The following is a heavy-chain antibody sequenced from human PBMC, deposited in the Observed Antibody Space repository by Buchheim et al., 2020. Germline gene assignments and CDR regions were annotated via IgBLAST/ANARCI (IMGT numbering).Heavy chain of an antibody. CDR3: ASETFSTSRSSRVRWFDP. D-gene: IGHD2-2*01. J-gene: IGHJ5*02. Sequence: QVQLVESGGGVVQPGRSLRLSCAASGFTFSSYGMHWVRQAPGKGLEWVAGINNDGKSTIYADSVKGRFTISRDNAKNTLTLQMNSLRVEDTAVYYCASETFSTSRSSRVRWFDPWGQGT. V-gene: IGHV3-30*19. CDR1: GFTFSSYG. CDR2: INNDGKST.